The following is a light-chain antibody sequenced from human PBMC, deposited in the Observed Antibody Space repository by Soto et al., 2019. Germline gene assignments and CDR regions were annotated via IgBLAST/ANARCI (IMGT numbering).Light chain of an antibody. CDR1: QSVRGY. Sequence: EIVLTQSPATLSLSPGERATLSCRASQSVRGYLAWYQQKPGQAPRLLIYDASNRATGIPARFSGSGSGTDFTLTISSLDPEDSAIYYCQQRSNWSWTFGQGTKVDIK. J-gene: IGKJ1*01. V-gene: IGKV3-11*01. CDR2: DAS. CDR3: QQRSNWSWT.